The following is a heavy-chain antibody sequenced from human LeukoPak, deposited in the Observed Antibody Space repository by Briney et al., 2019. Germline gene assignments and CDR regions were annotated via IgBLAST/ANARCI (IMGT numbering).Heavy chain of an antibody. CDR2: INSDGSST. CDR3: ARGGTVTTSDWYFDL. Sequence: GGSLRLSCAASGFTFSSYAMSWVRQAPGKGLVWVSRINSDGSSTSYADSVKGRFTISRDNAKNTLYLQMNSLRAEDTAVYYCARGGTVTTSDWYFDLWGRGTLVTVSS. D-gene: IGHD4-17*01. V-gene: IGHV3-74*01. J-gene: IGHJ2*01. CDR1: GFTFSSYA.